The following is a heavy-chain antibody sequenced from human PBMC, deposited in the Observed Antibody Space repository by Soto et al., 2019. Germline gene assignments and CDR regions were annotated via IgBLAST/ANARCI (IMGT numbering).Heavy chain of an antibody. CDR2: ISSSGDHT. D-gene: IGHD4-4*01. Sequence: EVQLLESGGGLVQPGGSLRLSCAASGFTFSDNAMSGVRQAPGKGLDWVSAISSSGDHTFYADSVKGRFTISRDNSKNTLYLQVNSLRAEDTAVYYCAKLLRPGLQFFDFWGQGTLVTVSS. J-gene: IGHJ4*02. V-gene: IGHV3-23*01. CDR3: AKLLRPGLQFFDF. CDR1: GFTFSDNA.